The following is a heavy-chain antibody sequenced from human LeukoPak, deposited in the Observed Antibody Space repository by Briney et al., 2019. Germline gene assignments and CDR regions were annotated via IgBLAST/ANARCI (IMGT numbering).Heavy chain of an antibody. CDR3: ASLEGGPTDGR. D-gene: IGHD1-26*01. Sequence: PGGSLRLSCEVSGFPVRSRYMTWVRQAPGKGLECVSVIYNGGTTYYIDSVKDRFTISRDNSKSTMYLEMNNLRVEDTAVYYCASLEGGPTDGRWGQGTLVTVSS. CDR1: GFPVRSRY. CDR2: IYNGGTT. J-gene: IGHJ4*03. V-gene: IGHV3-53*01.